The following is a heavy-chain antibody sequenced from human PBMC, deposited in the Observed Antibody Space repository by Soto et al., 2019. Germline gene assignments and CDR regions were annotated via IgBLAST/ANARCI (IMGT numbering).Heavy chain of an antibody. CDR1: GGSISSYY. CDR2: IYYSGST. J-gene: IGHJ4*02. CDR3: ARRYGATFDY. D-gene: IGHD1-26*01. V-gene: IGHV4-59*01. Sequence: SETLSLTCTVSGGSISSYYCSWIRQPPGRGLEWIGYIYYSGSTNYNPSLKSRVIISVDTSKNQFSLKLSSVTAADTAVYYCARRYGATFDYWGQGTLVTVSS.